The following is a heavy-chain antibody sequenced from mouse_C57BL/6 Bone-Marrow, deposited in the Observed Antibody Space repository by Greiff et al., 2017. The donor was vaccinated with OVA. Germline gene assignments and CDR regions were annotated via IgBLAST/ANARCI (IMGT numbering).Heavy chain of an antibody. Sequence: DVQLVESGGDLVKPGGSLKLSCAASGFTFSSYGMSWVRQTPDKRLEWVATISSGGSYTYYPDSVKGRFTISRDNAKNTLYLQMSSLKSEDTAMYYCARNDWDYCDYWGQGTTLTVSS. J-gene: IGHJ2*01. D-gene: IGHD4-1*01. CDR2: ISSGGSYT. CDR1: GFTFSSYG. V-gene: IGHV5-6*01. CDR3: ARNDWDYCDY.